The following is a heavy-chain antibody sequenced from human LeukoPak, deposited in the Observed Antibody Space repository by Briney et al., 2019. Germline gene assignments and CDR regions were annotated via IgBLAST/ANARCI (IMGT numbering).Heavy chain of an antibody. CDR1: GYSISSGYY. Sequence: ASETLSLTCTVSGYSISSGYYWGWIRQPPGKGLEWIGSIYHSGSTYYNPSLKSRVTISVDTSKNQFSLKLSSVTAADTAVYYCARDLGAVAGVEHWGQGTLVTVSS. CDR2: IYHSGST. CDR3: ARDLGAVAGVEH. J-gene: IGHJ5*02. D-gene: IGHD6-19*01. V-gene: IGHV4-38-2*02.